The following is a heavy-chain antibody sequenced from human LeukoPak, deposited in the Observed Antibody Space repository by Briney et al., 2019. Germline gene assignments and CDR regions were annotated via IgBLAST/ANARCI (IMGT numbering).Heavy chain of an antibody. J-gene: IGHJ6*02. Sequence: SQTLSLTCDISGXSVSSNSASWTWIRQSPSRGLEWLGRTYYRSKWYNDYAVSVKSRITINPDTSRNHFSLQLSSVTPEDTAVYYCVRGFYTMSVWGQGTTVTVSS. D-gene: IGHD3-22*01. CDR1: GXSVSSNSAS. V-gene: IGHV6-1*01. CDR3: VRGFYTMSV. CDR2: TYYRSKWYN.